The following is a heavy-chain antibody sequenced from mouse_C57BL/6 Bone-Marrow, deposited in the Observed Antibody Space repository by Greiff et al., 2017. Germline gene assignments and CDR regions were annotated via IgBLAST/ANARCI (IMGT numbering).Heavy chain of an antibody. CDR1: GFSLTSYA. CDR3: SRKTGPFYYAMDY. D-gene: IGHD3-2*01. J-gene: IGHJ4*01. Sequence: QVQLQQSGPGLVAPSQSLSITCTVSGFSLTSYAISWVRQPPGKGLEWLGVIWTGGGTNYNSALKSRLSISKDNSKSQVFLKMNSLQTDDTARYYCSRKTGPFYYAMDYWGQGTSVTVSS. CDR2: IWTGGGT. V-gene: IGHV2-9-1*01.